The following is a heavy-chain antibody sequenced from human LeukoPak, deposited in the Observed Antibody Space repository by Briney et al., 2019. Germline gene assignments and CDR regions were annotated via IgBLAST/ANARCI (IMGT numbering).Heavy chain of an antibody. J-gene: IGHJ1*01. Sequence: ASVKVSCKASGYTFTGYYMHWVRQAPGQGLEWMGWINPNSGGTNYAQKFQGRVTMTWDTSISTAYMELSRLRADDTAVYYCARAEAMRYFGIPEYFQHWGQDTLVTVFS. CDR2: INPNSGGT. D-gene: IGHD3-9*01. CDR3: ARAEAMRYFGIPEYFQH. CDR1: GYTFTGYY. V-gene: IGHV1-2*02.